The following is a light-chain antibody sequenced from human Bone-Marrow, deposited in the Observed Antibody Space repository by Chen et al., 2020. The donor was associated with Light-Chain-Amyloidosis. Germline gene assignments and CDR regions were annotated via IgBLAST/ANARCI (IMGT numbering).Light chain of an antibody. CDR1: NIGSTS. J-gene: IGLJ3*02. Sequence: SYVLTQPSSVSVAPGQTATIACGGNNIGSTSVHWYQQTPGQAPLLVVYDDSDRPSGIPERLSGSNSGNTATLTISRVEAGDEADHYCQVWDMSSDRPVFGGGTKLTVL. V-gene: IGLV3-21*02. CDR2: DDS. CDR3: QVWDMSSDRPV.